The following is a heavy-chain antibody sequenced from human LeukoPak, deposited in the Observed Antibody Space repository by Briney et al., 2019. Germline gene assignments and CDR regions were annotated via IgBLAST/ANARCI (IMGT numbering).Heavy chain of an antibody. CDR2: IIPIFGTA. V-gene: IGHV1-69*13. D-gene: IGHD3-22*01. Sequence: ASVKVSCKASGGTFSSYAISWVRQAPGQGLEWMGGIIPIFGTANYAQKFQGRVTITADESTSTAYMELSSLRSEDTAVYYCAATMIAVVNLYYFDYWGQGTLVTVSS. CDR3: AATMIAVVNLYYFDY. CDR1: GGTFSSYA. J-gene: IGHJ4*02.